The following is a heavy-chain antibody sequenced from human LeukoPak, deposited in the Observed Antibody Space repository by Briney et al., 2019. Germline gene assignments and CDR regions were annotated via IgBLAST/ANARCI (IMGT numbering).Heavy chain of an antibody. V-gene: IGHV4-59*08. CDR2: IYYSGSI. CDR3: ARHLSGYGTFDC. CDR1: GGSISSYY. Sequence: SETLFLTCSVSGGSISSYYWSWIRQPPGKGLEWIGYIYYSGSINYNPSLKSRVTISLDASKNQFSLKLSSVTAADTAFYYCARHLSGYGTFDCWGQGTLVTVSS. J-gene: IGHJ4*02. D-gene: IGHD1-1*01.